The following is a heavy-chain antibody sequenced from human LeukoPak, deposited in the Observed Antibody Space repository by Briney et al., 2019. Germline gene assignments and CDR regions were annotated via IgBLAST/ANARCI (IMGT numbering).Heavy chain of an antibody. CDR3: ARDRPNYHESDGHYYNRDGDH. V-gene: IGHV3-23*01. CDR2: MCGSAGCT. Sequence: GGSLRLSCAASGFTFKIYAMSWVRLAPGKGLQWVASMCGSAGCTFYADSVEGRFTISRDNSNSTLYLQMNSLRAEDTAIYYCARDRPNYHESDGHYYNRDGDHWGQGTLVTVSS. J-gene: IGHJ5*02. D-gene: IGHD1-14*01. CDR1: GFTFKIYA.